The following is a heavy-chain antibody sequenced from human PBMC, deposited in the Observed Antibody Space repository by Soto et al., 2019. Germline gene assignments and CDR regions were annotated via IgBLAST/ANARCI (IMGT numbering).Heavy chain of an antibody. CDR3: AKEGEVELHYYYYGMDV. V-gene: IGHV3-30*18. J-gene: IGHJ6*02. D-gene: IGHD1-7*01. CDR1: GFTFSSYG. Sequence: QVQLVESGGGVVQPGRSLRLSCAASGFTFSSYGMHWVRQAPGKGLEWVAVISYDGSNKYYADYVKGRFTISRDNSKNTLYLQMNSLRAEDTAVYYCAKEGEVELHYYYYGMDVWGQGTTVTVSS. CDR2: ISYDGSNK.